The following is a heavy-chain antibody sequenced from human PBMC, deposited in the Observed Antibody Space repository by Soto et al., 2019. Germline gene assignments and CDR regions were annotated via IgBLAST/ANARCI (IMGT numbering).Heavy chain of an antibody. V-gene: IGHV4-34*01. CDR2: INHSGST. CDR1: GGSFSGYY. J-gene: IGHJ6*04. CDR3: ARTYGSGSYRSRYYYGMDV. D-gene: IGHD3-10*01. Sequence: PSETLSLTCAVYGGSFSGYYWSWIRQPPGKGLEWIGEINHSGSTNYNPSLKSRVTISVDTSKNQFSLKLSSVTAADTAVYYCARTYGSGSYRSRYYYGMDVWGKGTTVTVSS.